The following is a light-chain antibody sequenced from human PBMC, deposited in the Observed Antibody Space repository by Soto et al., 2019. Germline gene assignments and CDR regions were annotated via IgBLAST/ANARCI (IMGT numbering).Light chain of an antibody. CDR3: QQRSNWPLT. J-gene: IGKJ3*01. CDR2: DAS. CDR1: QSISNN. V-gene: IGKV3-11*01. Sequence: IVMTQSPATLPLSPGEKATLSCRASQSISNNFAWFQQKPGQAPRLLIYDASNRATGIPARFSGSGSGTDFTLTISSLEPEDFAVYYCQQRSNWPLTFGPGTKVDIK.